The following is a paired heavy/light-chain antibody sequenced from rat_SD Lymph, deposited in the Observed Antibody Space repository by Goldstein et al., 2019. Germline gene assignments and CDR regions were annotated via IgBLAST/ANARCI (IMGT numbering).Light chain of an antibody. J-gene: IGKJ5*01. V-gene: IGKV8S4*01. Sequence: DIVMTQTPSSQAVSAGEKVTMSCKSSQSLLYSENKKNYLAWYQQKPGQSPKLLISWASTRESGVPDRFIGSGSGTDFTLTISSVQAEDLAVYYCEQYYDTPLTFGSGTKLEIK. CDR1: QSLLYSENKKNY. CDR2: WAS. CDR3: EQYYDTPLT.
Heavy chain of an antibody. CDR3: ARRLPYYGYNPYYFDY. Sequence: EVQLVESGGGLVQPGRSLKLSCVASGFTFSNYGMNWIRQAPGKGLEWVAYISSGSSYIYYAETVKGRFTISRDNAKNTLYLQMTSLRSEDTALYYCARRLPYYGYNPYYFDYWGQGVMVTVSS. J-gene: IGHJ2*01. CDR1: GFTFSNYG. D-gene: IGHD1-9*01. V-gene: IGHV5-34*01. CDR2: ISSGSSYI.